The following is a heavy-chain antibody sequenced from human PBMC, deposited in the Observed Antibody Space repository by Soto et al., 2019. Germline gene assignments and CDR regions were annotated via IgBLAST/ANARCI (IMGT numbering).Heavy chain of an antibody. Sequence: ASVKVSCKASGGTFSSYAISWVRQAPGQGLEWMGGIIPIFGTANYAQKFQGRVTITADESTSTAYMELSSLRSEDTAVYYCARSYYYDRNRYFDYWGQGTLVTVSS. CDR3: ARSYYYDRNRYFDY. CDR2: IIPIFGTA. V-gene: IGHV1-69*13. CDR1: GGTFSSYA. D-gene: IGHD3-22*01. J-gene: IGHJ4*02.